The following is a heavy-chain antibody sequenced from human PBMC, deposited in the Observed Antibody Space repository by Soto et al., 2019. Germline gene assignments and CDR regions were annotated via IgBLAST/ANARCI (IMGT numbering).Heavy chain of an antibody. Sequence: QVQLQESGPGLVKPSQTLSLTCTVSGGSISSGGYYWSWIRQHPGKGLEWIGYIYYSGSTYYNPSLXXRXTXXVDTSKNQFSPTLSSVTAADTAVYYCARAVHKFDPWGQGTLVTVSS. J-gene: IGHJ5*02. CDR1: GGSISSGGYY. V-gene: IGHV4-31*03. CDR3: ARAVHKFDP. CDR2: IYYSGST. D-gene: IGHD3-10*01.